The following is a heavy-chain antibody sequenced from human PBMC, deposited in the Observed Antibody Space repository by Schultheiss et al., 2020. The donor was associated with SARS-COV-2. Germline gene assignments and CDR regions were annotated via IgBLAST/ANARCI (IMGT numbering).Heavy chain of an antibody. CDR3: TRDQRLSYYYYGMDV. J-gene: IGHJ6*02. Sequence: GGSLRLSCTASGFSFGDYAMSWFRQAPGKGLEWVGFITAKAYGGTIDYAASVRDRFTISRDDSKSIAYLQMNSLKTEDTAVYYCTRDQRLSYYYYGMDVWGQGTTVTVSS. CDR2: ITAKAYGGTI. CDR1: GFSFGDYA. V-gene: IGHV3-49*03.